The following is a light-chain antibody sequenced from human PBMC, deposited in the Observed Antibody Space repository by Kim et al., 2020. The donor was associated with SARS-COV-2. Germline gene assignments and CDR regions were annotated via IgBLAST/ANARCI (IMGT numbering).Light chain of an antibody. J-gene: IGKJ4*01. CDR2: GAS. Sequence: AGERATRACRASQSVSSNLAWYQQKPGQAPRLLIYGASTRATGIPARFSGSGSGTEFTLTISSLQSEDFAVYYCQQYNNWPPVLTFGGGTKVDIK. V-gene: IGKV3-15*01. CDR1: QSVSSN. CDR3: QQYNNWPPVLT.